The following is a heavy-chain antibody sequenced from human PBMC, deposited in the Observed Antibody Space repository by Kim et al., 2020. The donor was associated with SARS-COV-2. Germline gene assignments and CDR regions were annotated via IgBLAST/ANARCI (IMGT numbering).Heavy chain of an antibody. V-gene: IGHV4-34*01. CDR1: GGSFSDYF. J-gene: IGHJ6*02. CDR2: INHSGST. CDR3: ASERIVGATGHYYGMDV. Sequence: SETLSLTCAVYGGSFSDYFWSWIRQPPGKGLEWLGEINHSGSTNYNPSLKSRVTISVDTSKNQFSLKLRSMTAADTSVYYCASERIVGATGHYYGMDVWGQGTTVTVSS. D-gene: IGHD1-26*01.